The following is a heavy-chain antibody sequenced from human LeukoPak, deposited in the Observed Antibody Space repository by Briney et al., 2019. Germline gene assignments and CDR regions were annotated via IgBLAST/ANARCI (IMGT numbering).Heavy chain of an antibody. V-gene: IGHV1-18*01. CDR3: ARKLGYCSGGSYYLCDY. J-gene: IGHJ4*02. CDR1: GYTFTSYG. Sequence: ASVKVSCKASGYTFTSYGISWVRQAPGQGLEWMGWISAYNGNTNYAQKLQGRVTMTTDTSTSTAYMELRSLRSDDTAVYYCARKLGYCSGGSYYLCDYWGQGTLVTVSS. D-gene: IGHD2-15*01. CDR2: ISAYNGNT.